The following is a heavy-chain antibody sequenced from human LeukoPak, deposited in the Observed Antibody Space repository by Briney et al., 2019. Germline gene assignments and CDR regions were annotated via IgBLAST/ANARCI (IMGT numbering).Heavy chain of an antibody. CDR3: ARVSGAIYYYDSSGYSDAFDI. CDR1: GGPISSYY. J-gene: IGHJ3*02. V-gene: IGHV4-4*07. D-gene: IGHD3-22*01. CDR2: IYTSGST. Sequence: SETLSLTCTVSGGPISSYYWSWIRQPAGKGLEWIGRIYTSGSTNYNPSLKSRVTMSVDTSKYQFSLKLSSVTAADTAVYYCARVSGAIYYYDSSGYSDAFDIWGQGTMVAVSS.